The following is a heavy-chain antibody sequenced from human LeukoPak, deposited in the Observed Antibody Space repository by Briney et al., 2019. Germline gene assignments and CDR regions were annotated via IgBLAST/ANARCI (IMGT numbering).Heavy chain of an antibody. CDR1: GFTFSSYA. CDR2: ISYDGSNK. J-gene: IGHJ3*02. D-gene: IGHD3-3*01. V-gene: IGHV3-30*04. Sequence: GGSLRLSCAASGFTFSSYAMHWVRQAPGKGLEWVAVISYDGSNKYYADSVKGRFTISRDNSKNTLYLQMNSLRAEDTAVYYCASWEWPSSDAFDIWGQGTMVTVSS. CDR3: ASWEWPSSDAFDI.